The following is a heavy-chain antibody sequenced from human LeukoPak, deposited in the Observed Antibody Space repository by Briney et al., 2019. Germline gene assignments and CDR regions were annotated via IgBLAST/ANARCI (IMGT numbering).Heavy chain of an antibody. CDR2: INHSGST. J-gene: IGHJ5*02. CDR1: GYSISSGYY. D-gene: IGHD3-22*01. Sequence: SETLSLTCSVSGYSISSGYYWSWIRQPPGKGLEWIASINHSGSTYYNPSLKSRVTISVDTSKNQFSLKLSSVTAADTAVYYCARRDSSDYQNWFDPWGQGTLVTVSS. V-gene: IGHV4-38-2*02. CDR3: ARRDSSDYQNWFDP.